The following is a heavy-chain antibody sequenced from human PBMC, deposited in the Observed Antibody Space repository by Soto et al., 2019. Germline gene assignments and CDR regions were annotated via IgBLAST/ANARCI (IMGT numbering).Heavy chain of an antibody. CDR1: GFTFSNYW. Sequence: EVQLVESGGGLVQPGGSLRLSCAASGFTFSNYWMHWVRQAPGKGLVWVSRINSDGSSTDYADSVKGRLTISRDNAKNTLYLQMNSLIAEDTAVYYCARFADTALTIYEDWGQGTLVTVSS. CDR3: ARFADTALTIYED. J-gene: IGHJ4*02. V-gene: IGHV3-74*01. CDR2: INSDGSST. D-gene: IGHD2-8*01.